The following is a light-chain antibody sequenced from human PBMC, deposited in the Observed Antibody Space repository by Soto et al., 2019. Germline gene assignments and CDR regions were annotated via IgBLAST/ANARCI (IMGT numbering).Light chain of an antibody. CDR2: AAS. Sequence: DIQMTQSPSSLSASVGDRVTITCRASQSISSYLNWYQQKPGKAPKLLIYAASSLQSGVQSRFNGSGSGTDFTLTISSLQPEDFATYYCQQSYSTPWTFGQGTKVDIK. CDR1: QSISSY. V-gene: IGKV1-39*01. J-gene: IGKJ1*01. CDR3: QQSYSTPWT.